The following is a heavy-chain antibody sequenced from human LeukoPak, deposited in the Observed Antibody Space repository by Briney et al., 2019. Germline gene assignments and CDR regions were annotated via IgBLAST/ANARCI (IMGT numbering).Heavy chain of an antibody. D-gene: IGHD2-2*01. Sequence: ASVKVSCKASGYTFTGYYMHWVRQAPGQGLEWMGWINPNSGGTNYAQKFQGRVTMTRDTSISTAYMELSRLRSDDTAVYYCARDNGYCSSTSCYGTVDYWGQGTLVTVSS. CDR3: ARDNGYCSSTSCYGTVDY. CDR1: GYTFTGYY. CDR2: INPNSGGT. J-gene: IGHJ4*02. V-gene: IGHV1-2*02.